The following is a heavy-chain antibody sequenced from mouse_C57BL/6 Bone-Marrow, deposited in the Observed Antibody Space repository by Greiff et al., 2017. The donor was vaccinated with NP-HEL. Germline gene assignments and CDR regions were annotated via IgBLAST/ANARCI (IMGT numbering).Heavy chain of an antibody. V-gene: IGHV5-12*01. D-gene: IGHD2-4*01. CDR1: GFTFSDYY. CDR3: ARRYDLAWFAY. CDR2: ISNGGGST. Sequence: EVHLVESGGGLVQPGGSLKLSCAASGFTFSDYYMYWVRQTPEKRLEWVAYISNGGGSTYYPDTVKGRFTISRDNAKKTLYLQMSRLKSEDTAMYYCARRYDLAWFAYWGQGTLVTVSA. J-gene: IGHJ3*01.